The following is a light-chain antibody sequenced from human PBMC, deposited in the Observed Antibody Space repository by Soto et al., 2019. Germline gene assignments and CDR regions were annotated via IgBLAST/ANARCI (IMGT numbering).Light chain of an antibody. CDR2: GAS. CDR1: ESVSSTY. Sequence: EIVLTQSPGTLSLSPGERATLSCRASESVSSTYLAWYQQKPGQAPRLLIYGASNRATGIPDRLSGSGFGTDFTLTISRLEPEDFAVYYCQQYGSSPYTFGQGTKLEIK. CDR3: QQYGSSPYT. J-gene: IGKJ2*01. V-gene: IGKV3-20*01.